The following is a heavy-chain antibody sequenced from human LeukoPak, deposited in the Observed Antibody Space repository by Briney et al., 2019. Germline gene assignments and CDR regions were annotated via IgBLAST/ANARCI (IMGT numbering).Heavy chain of an antibody. CDR1: GFTFSSYA. Sequence: GGSLRLSCAASGFTFSSYAMSWVRQAPGKGLEWVSAISGSGGSTYYADSVKGRFTISRDNSKNTLYLQMNGLRAEDTAVYYCAKVVYCSGGSCYRNAFDIWGQGTMVTVSS. J-gene: IGHJ3*02. CDR3: AKVVYCSGGSCYRNAFDI. V-gene: IGHV3-23*01. CDR2: ISGSGGST. D-gene: IGHD2-15*01.